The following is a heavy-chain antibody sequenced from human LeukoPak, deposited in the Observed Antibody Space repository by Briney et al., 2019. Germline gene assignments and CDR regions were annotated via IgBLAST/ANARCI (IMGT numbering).Heavy chain of an antibody. D-gene: IGHD3-3*01. CDR3: ARTTARWNYDFWSGYPNDAFDI. Sequence: SVKVSCKASGGTFSSYAISWVRQAPGQGLEWMGRIIPILGIANHAQKFQGRVTITADKSTSTAYMELSSLRSEDTAVYYCARTTARWNYDFWSGYPNDAFDIWGQGTMVTVSS. CDR1: GGTFSSYA. CDR2: IIPILGIA. V-gene: IGHV1-69*04. J-gene: IGHJ3*02.